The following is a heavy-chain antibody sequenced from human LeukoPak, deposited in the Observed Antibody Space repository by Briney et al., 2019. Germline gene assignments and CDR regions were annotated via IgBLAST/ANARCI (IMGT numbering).Heavy chain of an antibody. CDR3: AKDRRAAAGHFDY. Sequence: QAGGSLILSCAASGFTFSSYGMHWVRQAPGKGLEGGAVISYDGSNKYYADSVKGRFTISRDNSKNTLYLQMNSLRAEDTAVYCCAKDRRAAAGHFDYWGQGTLVTVSS. J-gene: IGHJ4*02. CDR1: GFTFSSYG. CDR2: ISYDGSNK. V-gene: IGHV3-30*18. D-gene: IGHD6-13*01.